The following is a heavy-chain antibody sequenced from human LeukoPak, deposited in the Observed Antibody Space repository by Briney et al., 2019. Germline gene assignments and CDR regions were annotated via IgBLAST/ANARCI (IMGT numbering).Heavy chain of an antibody. CDR3: ASEPNYGGNSYFDY. CDR2: IYYSGST. Sequence: SETLSLTRTVSGGSISSYYWSWIRQPPGKGLEWIGYIYYSGSTNYNPSLKSRVTISVDTSKNQFSLKLSAVTAADTAVYYCASEPNYGGNSYFDYWGQGTLVTVSS. V-gene: IGHV4-59*08. CDR1: GGSISSYY. J-gene: IGHJ4*02. D-gene: IGHD4-23*01.